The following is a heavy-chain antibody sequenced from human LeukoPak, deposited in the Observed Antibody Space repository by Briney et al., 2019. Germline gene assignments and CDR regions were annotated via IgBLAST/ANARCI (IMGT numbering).Heavy chain of an antibody. CDR2: IYSYGST. D-gene: IGHD2-15*01. CDR3: ARGYCSGGSCYYFDY. Sequence: SETLSLTCTVSGGSLSSSTLYWGWIRQPPGKGLEWIGSIYSYGSTYYNPSLKSRVTMSVDTSKNQFSLKLSSVTAADTAVYYCARGYCSGGSCYYFDYWGQGTLVTVSS. V-gene: IGHV4-39*07. J-gene: IGHJ4*02. CDR1: GGSLSSSTLY.